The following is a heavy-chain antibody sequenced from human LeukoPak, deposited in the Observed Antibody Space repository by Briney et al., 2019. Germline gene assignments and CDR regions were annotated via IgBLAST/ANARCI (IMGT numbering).Heavy chain of an antibody. D-gene: IGHD1-26*01. CDR1: GFTFSSYA. Sequence: GGSLRLSCATSGFTFSSYAMSWVRQAPGKGLEWVSAISGNGVSTYYADSVKGRFTISRDNSKNTLYLHMNSLRAEDTAVYYCARSSGTYFPFEYWGQGTLVTVSS. CDR2: ISGNGVST. CDR3: ARSSGTYFPFEY. V-gene: IGHV3-23*01. J-gene: IGHJ4*02.